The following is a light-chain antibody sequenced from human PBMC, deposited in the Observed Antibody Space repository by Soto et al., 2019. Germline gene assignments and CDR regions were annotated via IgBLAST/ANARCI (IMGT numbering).Light chain of an antibody. CDR2: EVS. CDR3: SSYSISTAYL. V-gene: IGLV2-14*01. CDR1: SSDVGGYDY. Sequence: QSALTQPASVSGSPGQSITISCTGTSSDVGGYDYVSWYQLHPGKAPQLMVFEVSNRPSGVSYRFSGSKSGNTASLTISGLQAEDEADYFCSSYSISTAYLFGPGTKVTVL. J-gene: IGLJ1*01.